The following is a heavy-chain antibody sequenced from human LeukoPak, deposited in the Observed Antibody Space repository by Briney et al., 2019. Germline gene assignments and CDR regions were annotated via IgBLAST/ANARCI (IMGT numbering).Heavy chain of an antibody. CDR2: MNPNSGKT. CDR3: ASQTPPKNWFDP. V-gene: IGHV1-8*01. J-gene: IGHJ5*01. CDR1: GYTFTSHD. Sequence: ASVKVSYKASGYTFTSHDINWVRQATGQGLEWMGWMNPNSGKTGYAQKFQGRLTMTRNTSISTAYMELSSLGSEDTAVYCCASQTPPKNWFDPWGQGTLVTVSS.